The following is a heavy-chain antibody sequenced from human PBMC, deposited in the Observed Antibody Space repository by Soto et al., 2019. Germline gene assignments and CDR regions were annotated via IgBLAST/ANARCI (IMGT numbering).Heavy chain of an antibody. Sequence: QVQLVQSGAEVKKPGSSVRVSCRSSGDTFSSYIVNWLRLAPGRGLEWMGRVIPVLTTTDYAQNFRGRVTISADRSKNTVYLDRSSLRSDDTAVYYCARRRYCGYDCYHKHYYGMDVWGQGSLVTVAS. CDR3: ARRRYCGYDCYHKHYYGMDV. CDR2: VIPVLTTT. CDR1: GDTFSSYI. D-gene: IGHD2-21*02. V-gene: IGHV1-69*08. J-gene: IGHJ6*02.